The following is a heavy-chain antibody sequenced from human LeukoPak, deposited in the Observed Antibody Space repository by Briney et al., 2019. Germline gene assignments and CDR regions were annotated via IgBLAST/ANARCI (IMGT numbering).Heavy chain of an antibody. Sequence: PGGSLRLSCAASGFTFSSYEMNWVRQAPGKGLEWISAISGSSSNVYYAASVRGRFTIYRDNAENSLYLKLNTMRAEDTAVYYCARGFRDTAMFLDYWGQGTLVTVSS. V-gene: IGHV3-48*03. CDR3: ARGFRDTAMFLDY. J-gene: IGHJ4*02. CDR2: ISGSSSNV. D-gene: IGHD5-18*01. CDR1: GFTFSSYE.